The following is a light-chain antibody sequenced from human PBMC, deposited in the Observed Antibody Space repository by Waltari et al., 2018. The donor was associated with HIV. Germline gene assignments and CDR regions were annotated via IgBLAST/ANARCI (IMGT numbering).Light chain of an antibody. CDR2: DAS. Sequence: SSLSASIGDRVTITCQASQDISDYLNWYQQKPGKAPKLLIYDASNLETGVPSRFSGSGSGTDFTFTISSLQPEDIATYYCQQYDKVPLYTFGQGTKLEIK. CDR1: QDISDY. CDR3: QQYDKVPLYT. J-gene: IGKJ2*01. V-gene: IGKV1-33*01.